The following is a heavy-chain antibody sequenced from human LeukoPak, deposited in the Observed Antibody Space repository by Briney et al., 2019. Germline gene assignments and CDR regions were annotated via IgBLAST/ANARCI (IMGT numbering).Heavy chain of an antibody. V-gene: IGHV3-23*01. CDR2: ITSSGST. J-gene: IGHJ4*02. D-gene: IGHD4-17*01. CDR1: GFTFNNCA. Sequence: TGASLRLSCAASGFTFNNCAMNWVRQAPGKGLEWVSVITSSGSTYYADSVKGRFTISRDNSKNTLYLQMNSLRAEDTAIYYCAKDLYGDYDFDCWGRGTLVTVSS. CDR3: AKDLYGDYDFDC.